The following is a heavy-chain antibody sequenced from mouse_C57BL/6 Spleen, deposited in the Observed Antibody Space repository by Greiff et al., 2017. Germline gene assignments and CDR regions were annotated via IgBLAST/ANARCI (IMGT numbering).Heavy chain of an antibody. Sequence: QVQLQQPGAELVKPGASVKMSCKASGYTFTSYWITWVKQRPGQGLEWIGDIYPGSGSTNYNEKFKSKATLTVDTSSSTAYMQLSSLTSEDSAVYYCARHYYGSSDDAMDYWGQGTSVTVSS. CDR2: IYPGSGST. CDR3: ARHYYGSSDDAMDY. CDR1: GYTFTSYW. J-gene: IGHJ4*01. D-gene: IGHD1-1*01. V-gene: IGHV1-55*01.